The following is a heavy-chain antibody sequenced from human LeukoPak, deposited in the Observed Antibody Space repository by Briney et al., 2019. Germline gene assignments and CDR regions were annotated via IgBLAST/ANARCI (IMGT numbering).Heavy chain of an antibody. Sequence: ASVKVSCKASGYTFTSYGISWVRQAPGQGLEWMGWISAYNGNTNYAQKLQGRVTMTTDTSTSTAYMELRSLRSDDTAVYYCAYNVGEPELGLPSFDYWGQGTLVTVSS. CDR3: AYNVGEPELGLPSFDY. V-gene: IGHV1-18*01. CDR1: GYTFTSYG. CDR2: ISAYNGNT. J-gene: IGHJ4*02. D-gene: IGHD1-14*01.